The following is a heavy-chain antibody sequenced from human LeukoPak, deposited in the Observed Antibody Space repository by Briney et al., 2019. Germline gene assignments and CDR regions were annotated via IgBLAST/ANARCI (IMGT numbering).Heavy chain of an antibody. D-gene: IGHD1-14*01. CDR3: ARHKSGIDWFDP. CDR2: ICYTGNT. V-gene: IGHV4-39*01. CDR1: GDSISSSGYC. J-gene: IGHJ5*02. Sequence: SETLSLTCTLSGDSISSSGYCWGWIRQPPGKGLECVGVICYTGNTYYNPSLKSRVTISVDTSKDQFSLRLSSVTAADTAVYYCARHKSGIDWFDPWGQGTLVTVSS.